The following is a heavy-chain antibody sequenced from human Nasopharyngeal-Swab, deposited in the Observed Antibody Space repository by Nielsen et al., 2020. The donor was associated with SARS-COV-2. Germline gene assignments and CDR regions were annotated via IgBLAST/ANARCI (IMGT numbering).Heavy chain of an antibody. CDR1: GFTFSSYA. CDR3: ARALWGSYYYGMDV. V-gene: IGHV3-30*04. J-gene: IGHJ6*02. D-gene: IGHD7-27*01. CDR2: ISYDGSNK. Sequence: SPNIPCAASGFTFSSYALYWVRQAPGKGLEWVAVISYDGSNKYYADSVKGRFTISRDNSKNTVYLQMNSLRAEDTAVYYCARALWGSYYYGMDVWGQGTTVTVSS.